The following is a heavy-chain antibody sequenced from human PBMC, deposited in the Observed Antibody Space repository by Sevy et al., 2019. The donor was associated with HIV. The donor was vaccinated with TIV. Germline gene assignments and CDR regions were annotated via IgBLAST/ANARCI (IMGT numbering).Heavy chain of an antibody. CDR3: AQVWGSKWELFEFYAMHD. Sequence: GGSLRLSCAASGISFNNYGMHWVRRAPGKGLEWLAVISYDGTNQYYADSVKGRFTISRDDSKNTLYLQMNSLRVEDRAVDYGAQVWGSKWELFEFYAMHDWGQGTTVTVSS. CDR2: ISYDGTNQ. J-gene: IGHJ6*02. CDR1: GISFNNYG. D-gene: IGHD1-26*01. V-gene: IGHV3-30*18.